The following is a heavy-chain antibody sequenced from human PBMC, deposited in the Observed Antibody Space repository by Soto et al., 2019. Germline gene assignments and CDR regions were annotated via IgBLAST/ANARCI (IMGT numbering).Heavy chain of an antibody. Sequence: EVQLVESGGGLVQPGGSLRLSCAASGFTFNNYWMHWVRQAPGEGLVWVSRMNSDGSSTNYADSVKGRFTISRDNAKNTLYLQINSLRGEDTAVYYCARGAIYYYYLDVWGKGTTVTVSS. D-gene: IGHD2-2*01. CDR1: GFTFNNYW. CDR3: ARGAIYYYYLDV. J-gene: IGHJ6*03. CDR2: MNSDGSST. V-gene: IGHV3-74*01.